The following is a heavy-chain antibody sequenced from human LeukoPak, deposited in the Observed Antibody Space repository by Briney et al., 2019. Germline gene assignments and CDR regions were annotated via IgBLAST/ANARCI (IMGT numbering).Heavy chain of an antibody. D-gene: IGHD6-13*01. CDR2: INHSGST. CDR3: ARGRTLYSSSWYDY. CDR1: GGSFSGYY. Sequence: SETLSLTCAVYGGSFSGYYWRWIRQPPGKGLEWIGEINHSGSTNYNPSLKSRVTISVDTSKNQFSLKLSSVIAADTAVYYCARGRTLYSSSWYDYWGQGTLVTVSS. J-gene: IGHJ4*02. V-gene: IGHV4-34*01.